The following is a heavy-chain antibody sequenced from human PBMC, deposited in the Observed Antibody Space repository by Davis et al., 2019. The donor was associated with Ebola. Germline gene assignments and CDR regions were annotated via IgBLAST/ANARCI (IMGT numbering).Heavy chain of an antibody. D-gene: IGHD6-13*01. J-gene: IGHJ4*02. V-gene: IGHV5-51*01. Sequence: GESLKISCKGSGYSFTNYWIGWVRQMPGKGLEWMGIIYPDDSDTRYSPSLEGQVTISADKSINTAYLQWGSLKASDTAMYYCARPDNIGYYFDYWGQGTLVTVSS. CDR3: ARPDNIGYYFDY. CDR1: GYSFTNYW. CDR2: IYPDDSDT.